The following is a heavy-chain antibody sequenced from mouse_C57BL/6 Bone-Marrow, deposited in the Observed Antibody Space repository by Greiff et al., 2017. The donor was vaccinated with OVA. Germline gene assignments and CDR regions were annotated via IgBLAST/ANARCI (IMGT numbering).Heavy chain of an antibody. CDR2: IYPSDSET. CDR1: VYTFTSYW. J-gene: IGHJ4*01. D-gene: IGHD1-1*01. V-gene: IGHV1-61*01. Sequence: QVQLQQPGAELVRPGSSVKLSCKASVYTFTSYWMDWVKQRPGQGLEWIGNIYPSDSETHYNQKFKDKATLTVDKSSSTAYMQLSSLTSEDSAVYYCARPSSYVGAMDYWGQGTSVTVSS. CDR3: ARPSSYVGAMDY.